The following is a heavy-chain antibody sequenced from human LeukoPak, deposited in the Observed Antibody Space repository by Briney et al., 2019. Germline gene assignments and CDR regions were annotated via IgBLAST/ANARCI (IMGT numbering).Heavy chain of an antibody. CDR2: IYYSGST. CDR3: ARLEVGKLLGGLHDAFDI. Sequence: PSETLSLTCTVSGGSISNYYWTWIRQPPGKGLEWIAYIYYSGSTNYNPSLESRVTISIDTSKNQFSLELTSVTAADTAVYYCARLEVGKLLGGLHDAFDIWGQGTMGTVSS. CDR1: GGSISNYY. V-gene: IGHV4-59*08. D-gene: IGHD1-26*01. J-gene: IGHJ3*02.